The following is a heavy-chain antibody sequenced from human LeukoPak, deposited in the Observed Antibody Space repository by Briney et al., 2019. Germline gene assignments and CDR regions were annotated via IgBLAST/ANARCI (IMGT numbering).Heavy chain of an antibody. CDR1: GYTFTGYY. Sequence: ASVKVSCTASGYTFTGYYMHWVRQAPGQGLEWMGWINPNSGGTNYAQKFQGRVTMTRDTSISTAYMELSRLRSDDTAVYYCARAQRTKYYYGSGSYYTPFDYWGQGTLVTVSS. J-gene: IGHJ4*02. CDR2: INPNSGGT. CDR3: ARAQRTKYYYGSGSYYTPFDY. V-gene: IGHV1-2*02. D-gene: IGHD3-10*01.